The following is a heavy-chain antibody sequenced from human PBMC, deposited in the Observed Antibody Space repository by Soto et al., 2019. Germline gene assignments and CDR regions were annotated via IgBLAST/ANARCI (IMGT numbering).Heavy chain of an antibody. D-gene: IGHD2-8*01. CDR2: VSLTGDRT. Sequence: PGGSLRLSCVASRFDFSSYEMSWVRQAAGKGLEWVSRVSLTGDRTNYAGSVKGRFTVSRDNFKNALYLEMDSLRPDDTAIYYCARGGGYCTPTSCAIDSWGRGTPV. CDR1: RFDFSSYE. CDR3: ARGGGYCTPTSCAIDS. V-gene: IGHV3-23*01. J-gene: IGHJ4*02.